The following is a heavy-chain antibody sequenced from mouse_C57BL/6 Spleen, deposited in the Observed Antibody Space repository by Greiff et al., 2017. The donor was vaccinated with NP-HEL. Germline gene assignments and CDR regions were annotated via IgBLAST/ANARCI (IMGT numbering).Heavy chain of an antibody. D-gene: IGHD2-5*01. J-gene: IGHJ3*01. V-gene: IGHV1-15*01. CDR2: IDPETGGT. CDR1: GYTFTDYE. Sequence: VQLQESGAELVRPGASVTLSCKASGYTFTDYEMHWVKQTPVHGLEWIGAIDPETGGTAYNQKFKGKAILTADKSSSTAYMELRSLTSEDSAVYYCTRKGSNYVNWFFAYWGQGTLVTVSA. CDR3: TRKGSNYVNWFFAY.